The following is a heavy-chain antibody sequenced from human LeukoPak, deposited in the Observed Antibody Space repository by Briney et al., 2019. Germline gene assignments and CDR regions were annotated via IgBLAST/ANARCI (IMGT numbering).Heavy chain of an antibody. CDR2: ISGSGGST. CDR3: AILPGYSSGWYEVNY. V-gene: IGHV3-23*01. J-gene: IGHJ4*02. D-gene: IGHD6-13*01. CDR1: GFTFGSYA. Sequence: GSLRLSCAASGFTFGSYAMSWVRQAPGKGLEWVSGISGSGGSTYYADSVKGRFTISRDNSRNTLYLQMNSPRAEDTAVYYCAILPGYSSGWYEVNYWGQGTLVTVSS.